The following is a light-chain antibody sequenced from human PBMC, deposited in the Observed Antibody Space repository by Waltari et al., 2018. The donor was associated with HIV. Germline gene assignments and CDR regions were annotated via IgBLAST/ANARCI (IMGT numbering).Light chain of an antibody. CDR3: QQYYSTLT. V-gene: IGKV4-1*01. CDR1: QSVLCSSNNKNY. J-gene: IGKJ4*01. CDR2: WAS. Sequence: DIVMTQSPDSLAVSLGERATINCKSSQSVLCSSNNKNYLAWYQQKPGQPPKLLISWASTRESGVPDRFSGSGSGTDFTLTISSLQAEDVAVYYCQQYYSTLTFGGGTKVEIK.